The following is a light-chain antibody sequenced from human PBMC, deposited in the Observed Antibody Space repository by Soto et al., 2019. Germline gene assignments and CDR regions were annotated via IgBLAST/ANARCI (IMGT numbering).Light chain of an antibody. Sequence: DIQMTQSPSTLSASVGDRVTITCRASQSLSSWLAWYQQKPGKAPKLLIYEASSLESGVPSRFSGSGSGIEFTLALTGLQPDDFATYYCQQYDSYPWTFGQGTKVEIK. CDR2: EAS. J-gene: IGKJ1*01. V-gene: IGKV1-5*03. CDR3: QQYDSYPWT. CDR1: QSLSSW.